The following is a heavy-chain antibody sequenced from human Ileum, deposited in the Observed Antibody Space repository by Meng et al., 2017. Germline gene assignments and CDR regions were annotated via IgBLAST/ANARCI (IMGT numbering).Heavy chain of an antibody. CDR2: INPSGGST. CDR3: ASDGGCTNGVCYTWNGLDY. D-gene: IGHD2-8*01. J-gene: IGHJ4*02. Sequence: ASVKVSCKASGYTFTSYYMHWVRQAPGQGLEWMGIINPSGGSTSYAQKFQGRVTMTRDTSTSTVYMELSSLRSEDTAVYYCASDGGCTNGVCYTWNGLDYWGQGTLVTVSS. CDR1: GYTFTSYY. V-gene: IGHV1-46*01.